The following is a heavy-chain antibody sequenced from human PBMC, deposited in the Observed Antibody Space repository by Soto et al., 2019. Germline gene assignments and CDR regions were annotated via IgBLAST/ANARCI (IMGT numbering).Heavy chain of an antibody. CDR2: INAGNGNT. CDR1: GYTFTSYA. J-gene: IGHJ4*02. Sequence: ASVKVSCKASGYTFTSYAMHWVRQAPGQRLEWMGWINAGNGNTKYSQKFQGRVTITRDTSASTAYMELSSLRSEDTAVYYCARVNGYYDSSGHYEYWGQGTLVTASS. CDR3: ARVNGYYDSSGHYEY. V-gene: IGHV1-3*01. D-gene: IGHD3-22*01.